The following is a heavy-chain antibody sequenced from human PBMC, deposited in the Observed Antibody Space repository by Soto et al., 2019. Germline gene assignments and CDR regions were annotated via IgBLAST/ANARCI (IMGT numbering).Heavy chain of an antibody. CDR3: TRAGYCGGGSCYLPYYMDV. D-gene: IGHD2-15*01. CDR2: IRSKAYGGTT. V-gene: IGHV3-49*03. J-gene: IGHJ6*03. Sequence: GGSLRLSCTASGFTFGDYAMSWFRQAPGKGLEWVGFIRSKAYGGTTEYAASVKGRFTISRDDSKSIAYLQMNSLKTEDTAVYYCTRAGYCGGGSCYLPYYMDVWGRGTTVTVSS. CDR1: GFTFGDYA.